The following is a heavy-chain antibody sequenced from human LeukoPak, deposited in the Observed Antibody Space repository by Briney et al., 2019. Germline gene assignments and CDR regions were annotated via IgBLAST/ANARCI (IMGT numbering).Heavy chain of an antibody. V-gene: IGHV3-30*02. CDR2: SRRDGTYV. J-gene: IGHJ4*02. CDR1: GFALSSYG. D-gene: IGHD1-26*01. Sequence: QPGGSLRLSCAAPGFALSSYGMYWVRQTPDKGLEWVAYSRRDGTYVNYADSVKGRFIISRDNSKNTLGLQMNSLRVEDTALYYCASGGPTRGTLASWGQGTLVPVSS. CDR3: ASGGPTRGTLAS.